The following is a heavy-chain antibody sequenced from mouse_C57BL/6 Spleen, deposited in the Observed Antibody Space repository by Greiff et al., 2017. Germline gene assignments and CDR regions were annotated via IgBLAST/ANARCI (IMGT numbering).Heavy chain of an antibody. J-gene: IGHJ3*01. CDR1: GYAFSSSW. CDR2: IYPGDGAT. CDR3: ARDYYGGSYLFAY. V-gene: IGHV1-82*01. D-gene: IGHD1-1*01. Sequence: QVQLQQSGPELVKPGASVKISCKASGYAFSSSWMNWVKQRPGKGLEWIGRIYPGDGATTYTGKFKGKATLTADKSSSTAYMQLSSLTSEDSAVYFCARDYYGGSYLFAYWGQGTLVTVSA.